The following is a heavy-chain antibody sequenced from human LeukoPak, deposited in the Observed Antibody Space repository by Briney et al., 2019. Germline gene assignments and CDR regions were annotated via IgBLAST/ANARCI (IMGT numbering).Heavy chain of an antibody. CDR3: ASFGISWRSSY. V-gene: IGHV3-74*01. CDR1: GFSFSSHW. Sequence: GGSLRLSCAGSGFSFSSHWVRWVRQAPGKGLVWVSRISDDGSYTSNVDSVKGRFTISRDNVNNMLYLHMNGLRAEDTAVYYCASFGISWRSSYWGQGTLVTVSS. D-gene: IGHD2-21*01. J-gene: IGHJ4*02. CDR2: ISDDGSYT.